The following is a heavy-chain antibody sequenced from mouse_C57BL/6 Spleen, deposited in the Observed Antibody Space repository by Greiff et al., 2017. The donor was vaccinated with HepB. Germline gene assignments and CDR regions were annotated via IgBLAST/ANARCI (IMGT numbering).Heavy chain of an antibody. V-gene: IGHV3-6*01. D-gene: IGHD1-1*01. CDR2: ISYDGSN. CDR3: AREITTVVARYFDV. J-gene: IGHJ1*03. CDR1: GYSITSGYY. Sequence: EVKLQESGPGLVKPSQSLSLTCSVPGYSITSGYYWNWIRQFPGNKLEWMGYISYDGSNNYNPSLKNRISITRDTSKNQFFLKLNSVTTEDTATYYCAREITTVVARYFDVWGTGTTVTVSS.